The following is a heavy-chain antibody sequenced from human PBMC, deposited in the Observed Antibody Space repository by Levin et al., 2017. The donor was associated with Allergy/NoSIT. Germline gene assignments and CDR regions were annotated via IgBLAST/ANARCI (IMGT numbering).Heavy chain of an antibody. V-gene: IGHV1-69*13. CDR3: ARDGNNLRDGLNDY. D-gene: IGHD5-24*01. CDR2: IIPIFGTA. CDR1: GGTFSSYA. Sequence: SVKVSCKASGGTFSSYAISWVRQAPGQGLEWMGGIIPIFGTANYAQKFQGRVTITADESTSTAYMELSSLRSEDTAVYYCARDGNNLRDGLNDYWGQGTLVTVSS. J-gene: IGHJ4*02.